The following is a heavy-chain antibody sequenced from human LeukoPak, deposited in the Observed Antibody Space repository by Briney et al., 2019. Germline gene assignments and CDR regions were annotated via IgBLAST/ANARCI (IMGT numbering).Heavy chain of an antibody. D-gene: IGHD5-18*01. CDR1: GLTFSDYY. CDR3: ARYGYSYAITGDAFDI. CDR2: ISSSGSTI. J-gene: IGHJ3*02. Sequence: GGSLRLSCAASGLTFSDYYMSWIRQAPGEGLEWVSYISSSGSTIYYADSVKGRFTISRDNAKNSLYLQMNSLRAEDTAVYYCARYGYSYAITGDAFDIWGQGTMVTVSS. V-gene: IGHV3-11*01.